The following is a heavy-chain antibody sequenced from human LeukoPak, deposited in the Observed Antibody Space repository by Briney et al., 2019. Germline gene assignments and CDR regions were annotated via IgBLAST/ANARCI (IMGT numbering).Heavy chain of an antibody. D-gene: IGHD1-26*01. CDR3: APGSTSGNRGSYFDP. CDR1: GGSISTSYY. Sequence: SETLSLTCTVSGGSISTSYYWGGFRQPPRKGLEWIGSIFFGGSTYYNPSFKSRVTISVDTSKKHFSLKLSSVTAADTAVYYCAPGSTSGNRGSYFDPWGQGTLVTVSS. J-gene: IGHJ5*02. CDR2: IFFGGST. V-gene: IGHV4-39*01.